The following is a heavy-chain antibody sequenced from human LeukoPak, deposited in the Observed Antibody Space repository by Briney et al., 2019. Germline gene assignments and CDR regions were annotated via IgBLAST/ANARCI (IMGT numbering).Heavy chain of an antibody. V-gene: IGHV3-30*18. CDR2: ISYDGSNK. CDR3: AKDNKEETGIAAANYYYYGMDV. Sequence: GGSLRLSCAASGFTFSSYGMHWVRQAPGKGLEWVAVISYDGSNKYYADSVKGRFTISRDNSKNTLYLQMNSLRAEDTAVYYCAKDNKEETGIAAANYYYYGMDVWGQGTTVTVSS. CDR1: GFTFSSYG. J-gene: IGHJ6*02. D-gene: IGHD6-13*01.